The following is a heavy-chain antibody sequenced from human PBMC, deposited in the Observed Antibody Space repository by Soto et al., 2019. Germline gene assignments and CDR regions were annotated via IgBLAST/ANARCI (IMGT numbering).Heavy chain of an antibody. V-gene: IGHV2-5*02. J-gene: IGHJ3*02. CDR1: GFSLSTSGVG. Sequence: SGPTLVNPTQTLTLTCTFSGFSLSTSGVGVAWIRQPPGKALEWLALIYWDDDKRYSPSLRSRLTITKDTSKNQVVLTMTNMDPVDKATYYCAHRPSSTYSDILTGYYLDAFDIWGQGTRVTVS. D-gene: IGHD3-9*01. CDR2: IYWDDDK. CDR3: AHRPSSTYSDILTGYYLDAFDI.